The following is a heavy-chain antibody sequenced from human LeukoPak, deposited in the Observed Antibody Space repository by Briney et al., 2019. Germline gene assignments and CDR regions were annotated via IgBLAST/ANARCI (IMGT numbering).Heavy chain of an antibody. D-gene: IGHD3-10*01. J-gene: IGHJ6*02. CDR3: ARAWLTGGSYYAMDV. Sequence: GGSLRLSCAASGFTFRSYSMNWVRQAPGKGLEWVSYISSNGNTIYYADSVKGRFTISRDNSKNTLYLQMNSLRAEDTAVYYCARAWLTGGSYYAMDVWGQGTTVTVSS. CDR1: GFTFRSYS. V-gene: IGHV3-48*01. CDR2: ISSNGNTI.